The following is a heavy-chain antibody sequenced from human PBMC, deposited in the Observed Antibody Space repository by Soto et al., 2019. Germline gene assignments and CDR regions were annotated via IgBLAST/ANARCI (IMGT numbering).Heavy chain of an antibody. V-gene: IGHV1-8*01. D-gene: IGHD1-7*01. J-gene: IGHJ5*02. CDR3: ARGRGYNWNYEGGFDP. Sequence: ASVKVSCKASGYTFTSYDINWVRQATGQGLEWMGWMNPNSGNTGYAQKFQGRVTMTRNTSISTAYMELSSLRSEDTAVYYCARGRGYNWNYEGGFDPWGQGTLVTVSS. CDR2: MNPNSGNT. CDR1: GYTFTSYD.